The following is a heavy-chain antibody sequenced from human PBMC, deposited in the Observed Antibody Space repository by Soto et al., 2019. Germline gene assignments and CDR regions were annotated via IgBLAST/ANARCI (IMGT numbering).Heavy chain of an antibody. Sequence: SETLSLTCTVSGGSISSGDYYWSWIRQPPGKGLEWIGYIYYSGSTYYNPSLKSRVTISVDTSKNQFSLKLSSVTAADTAVYYCAVSIAARYFDYWGQGTLVTVSS. D-gene: IGHD6-6*01. CDR1: GGSISSGDYY. V-gene: IGHV4-30-4*01. CDR3: AVSIAARYFDY. CDR2: IYYSGST. J-gene: IGHJ4*02.